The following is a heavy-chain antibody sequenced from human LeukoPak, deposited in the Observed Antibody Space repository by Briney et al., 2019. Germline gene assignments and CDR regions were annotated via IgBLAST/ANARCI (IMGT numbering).Heavy chain of an antibody. D-gene: IGHD4-11*01. J-gene: IGHJ4*02. CDR2: VFLDDSDT. Sequence: GESLKISCQGSGHRFNSHWIGWVRQMPGKGLEWMGSVFLDDSDTRYSPSFQGQVTISAAKSISTVYLQWNGLKASDTAMYYCARHSVTTGMDYWGQGTLVTVSS. CDR1: GHRFNSHW. CDR3: ARHSVTTGMDY. V-gene: IGHV5-51*01.